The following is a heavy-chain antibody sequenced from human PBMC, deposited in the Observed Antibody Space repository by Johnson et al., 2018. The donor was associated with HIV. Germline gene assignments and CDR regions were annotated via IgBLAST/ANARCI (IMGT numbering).Heavy chain of an antibody. V-gene: IGHV3-7*03. D-gene: IGHD3-22*01. Sequence: MQLVESGGGVVQPGRSLRLSCAASGFTFSSYWMSWVRQAPGKGLEWVANIKQDGSEKYYVDSVKGRFTISRDNAKNSLYLQMNSLRAEDTAVYYCAKRSGSYAFDIWGQGTMVTVSS. CDR1: GFTFSSYW. CDR3: AKRSGSYAFDI. CDR2: IKQDGSEK. J-gene: IGHJ3*02.